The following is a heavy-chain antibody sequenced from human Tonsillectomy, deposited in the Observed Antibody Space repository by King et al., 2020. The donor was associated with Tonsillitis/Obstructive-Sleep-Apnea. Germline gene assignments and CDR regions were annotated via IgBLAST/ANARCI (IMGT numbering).Heavy chain of an antibody. CDR3: ARLNGIVVVPAAIDY. J-gene: IGHJ4*02. CDR2: ISGSGDST. CDR1: GFTFSSYA. Sequence: VQLVESGGGLVQPGKSLRLSCAASGFTFSSYAMSWVRQAPGKGLEWVSNISGSGDSTYYADSVKGRFTISRDNSKNTLLLQMNSLRADDTALYYCARLNGIVVVPAAIDYWGQGTLVTVSS. D-gene: IGHD2-2*01. V-gene: IGHV3-23*04.